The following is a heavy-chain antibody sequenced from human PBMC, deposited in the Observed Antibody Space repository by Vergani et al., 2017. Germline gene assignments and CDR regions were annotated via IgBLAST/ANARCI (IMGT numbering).Heavy chain of an antibody. D-gene: IGHD2-15*01. Sequence: QVHLVESGGGVVQPGRSLRLSCVVSGFTSSYYGMHWVRQAPGKGLEWVAVISYDGTQKYYADSVKGRFTISRDNSKSTLYLQMNSLRTEDTAVYYCARDDERYCSGGSCYAYYGMDVWGQGTTVTVSS. J-gene: IGHJ6*02. CDR1: GFTSSYYG. CDR3: ARDDERYCSGGSCYAYYGMDV. V-gene: IGHV3-30*03. CDR2: ISYDGTQK.